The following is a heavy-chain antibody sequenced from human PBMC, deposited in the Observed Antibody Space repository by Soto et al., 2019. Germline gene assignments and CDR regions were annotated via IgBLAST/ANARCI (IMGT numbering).Heavy chain of an antibody. V-gene: IGHV4-4*02. CDR1: SGSISSSNW. CDR3: ARGGGALYGDYIWGSYRYCFTY. J-gene: IGHJ4*02. D-gene: IGHD3-16*02. CDR2: IHHSGST. Sequence: PSETLSLTCAVSSGSISSSNWWSWVRQPPGKGLEWIGEIHHSGSTNYNPSLKSRVTISVDKSKNQFSLKLSSVTAADTAVYYCARGGGALYGDYIWGSYRYCFTYWGQGTLFTAS.